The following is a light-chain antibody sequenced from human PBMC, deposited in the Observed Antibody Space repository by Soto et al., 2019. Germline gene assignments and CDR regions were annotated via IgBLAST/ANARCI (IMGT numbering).Light chain of an antibody. Sequence: DIQMTQSPSTLSASVGDRVTITCRASQSISTWLAWFQQKPGKAPNLLIYKASSLESGVPSRFSGSGSGTEFTLTISTLQPDDFATYYCQQYNSCPLTFGGGTTLEIK. J-gene: IGKJ4*01. CDR1: QSISTW. V-gene: IGKV1-5*03. CDR2: KAS. CDR3: QQYNSCPLT.